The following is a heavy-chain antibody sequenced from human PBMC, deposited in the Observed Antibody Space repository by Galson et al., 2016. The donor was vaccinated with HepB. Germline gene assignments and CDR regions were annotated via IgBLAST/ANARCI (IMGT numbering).Heavy chain of an antibody. Sequence: PALVKPTQTLTLTCTFSGFSLTTTGMCVSWIRQPPGKALEWLALIDWADDRYYSTSLKTRLTISKDSSKNQVVLTMTNMAPVDTATYYCAQIPPGGEWLHVSWGQGALITVSS. CDR3: AQIPPGGEWLHVS. J-gene: IGHJ5*02. D-gene: IGHD5-12*01. CDR2: IDWADDR. CDR1: GFSLTTTGMC. V-gene: IGHV2-70*01.